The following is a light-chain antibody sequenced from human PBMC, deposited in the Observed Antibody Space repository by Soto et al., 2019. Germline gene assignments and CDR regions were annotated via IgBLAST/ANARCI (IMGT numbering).Light chain of an antibody. J-gene: IGLJ2*01. CDR2: ENN. V-gene: IGLV6-57*04. CDR1: SGSIANNY. CDR3: QSYDSSFVV. Sequence: NFMLTQPHSASESPGKTVTISCTRSSGSIANNYMQWYQQRPGSAPTTVIFENNQRPSGVPDRFSGSTDGSSNSASLTISGLQTEDEADYYCQSYDSSFVVFGGGTKLTVL.